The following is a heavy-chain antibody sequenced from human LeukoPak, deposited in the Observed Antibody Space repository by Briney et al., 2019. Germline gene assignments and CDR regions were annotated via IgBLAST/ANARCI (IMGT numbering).Heavy chain of an antibody. CDR2: IWYDGSNK. CDR1: GFTFSSYG. V-gene: IGHV3-33*01. D-gene: IGHD1-20*01. J-gene: IGHJ5*02. CDR3: ARGKYNWNVPRGRGFDP. Sequence: GGSLRLSCAASGFTFSSYGMHWVRQAPGKGLEWVAVIWYDGSNKYYADSVKGRFTISRDNSKNTLYLQMNSLRAEDTAVYYCARGKYNWNVPRGRGFDPWGQGTLVTVSS.